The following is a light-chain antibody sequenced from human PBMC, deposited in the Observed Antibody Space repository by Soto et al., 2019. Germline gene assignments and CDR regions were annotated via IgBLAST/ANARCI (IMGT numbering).Light chain of an antibody. J-gene: IGKJ1*01. CDR1: QSVSSSY. CDR3: QQYGSASCT. V-gene: IGKV3-20*01. Sequence: EIVLTQSPGTLSLSPGERATLSCRASQSVSSSYLAWYQQKPGQAPRLLIYGASSRATGIPDRFSGSGSGTDFTLTSSRLEPEDFAVYYCQQYGSASCTFGQGTKVEIK. CDR2: GAS.